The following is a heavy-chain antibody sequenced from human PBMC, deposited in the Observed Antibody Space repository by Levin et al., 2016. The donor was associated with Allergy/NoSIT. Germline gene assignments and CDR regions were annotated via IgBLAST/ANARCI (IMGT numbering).Heavy chain of an antibody. V-gene: IGHV3-74*01. CDR1: GFTFSSYW. CDR3: ARGGVDY. CDR2: INNDGSTT. J-gene: IGHJ4*02. Sequence: GESLKISCAASGFTFSSYWMHWVRQAPGKGLVWVSRINNDGSTTTYADSVKGRFTISRDNAKNTLYLQMNSLRAEDTAVYYCARGGVDYWGQGTLVTVSS.